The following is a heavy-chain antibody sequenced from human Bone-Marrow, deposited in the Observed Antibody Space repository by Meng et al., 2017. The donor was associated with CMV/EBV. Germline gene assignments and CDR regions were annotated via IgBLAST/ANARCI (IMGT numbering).Heavy chain of an antibody. CDR3: ATGGEMATITGPFDY. CDR2: IIPGLGTT. CDR1: GGTFSSHT. D-gene: IGHD5-24*01. J-gene: IGHJ4*02. V-gene: IGHV1-69*08. Sequence: SVKVSCKASGGTFSSHTMSWVRQAPGQGLEWMGSIIPGLGTTNYAQKFQGRVTMTADKSTSTANMELSSLRSENTAVYYCATGGEMATITGPFDYWGQGTLVTVSS.